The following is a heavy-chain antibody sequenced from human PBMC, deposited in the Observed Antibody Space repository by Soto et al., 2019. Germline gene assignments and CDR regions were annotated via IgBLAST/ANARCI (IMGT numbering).Heavy chain of an antibody. V-gene: IGHV3-7*01. CDR2: IKQDGSEK. Sequence: GGSLRLSCAASGFTFSSYWMSWVRQAPGKGLEWVANIKQDGSEKYYVDSVKGRFTISRDNAKNSLYLQMNSLRAEDTAVYYCASQLGYCSSTSCYYYDMDVWGKGTTVTVSS. D-gene: IGHD2-2*01. CDR3: ASQLGYCSSTSCYYYDMDV. CDR1: GFTFSSYW. J-gene: IGHJ6*03.